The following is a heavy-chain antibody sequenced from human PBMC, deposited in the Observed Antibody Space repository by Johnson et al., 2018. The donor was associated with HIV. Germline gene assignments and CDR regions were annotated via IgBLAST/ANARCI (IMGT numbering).Heavy chain of an antibody. J-gene: IGHJ3*02. CDR1: GFTFSSYG. V-gene: IGHV3-30*02. Sequence: QVQLVESGGGVAQPGGSLRLSCVASGFTFSSYGMHWVRQAPGKGLEWVAFIRNDGRKKYYADSVKGRFTISRDNAKNTLYLQMNSLRAEDTAVYYCAKDRKYDILSIWGQGTVVTVAS. D-gene: IGHD3-9*01. CDR2: IRNDGRKK. CDR3: AKDRKYDILSI.